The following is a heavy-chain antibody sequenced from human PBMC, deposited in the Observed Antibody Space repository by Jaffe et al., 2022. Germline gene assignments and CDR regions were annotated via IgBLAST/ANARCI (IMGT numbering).Heavy chain of an antibody. CDR3: ARDGSSKELLKNDY. CDR2: ISSSGNAI. D-gene: IGHD1-26*01. V-gene: IGHV3-48*03. Sequence: EVQLVESGGGLVQPGGSLRLSCAASGFTFRNYEMNWVRQAPGKGLEWVSYISSSGNAIYYADSVQGRFTISRDNAKNSLYLQMNSLRAEDTAVYYCARDGSSKELLKNDYWGQGTLVTVSS. J-gene: IGHJ4*02. CDR1: GFTFRNYE.